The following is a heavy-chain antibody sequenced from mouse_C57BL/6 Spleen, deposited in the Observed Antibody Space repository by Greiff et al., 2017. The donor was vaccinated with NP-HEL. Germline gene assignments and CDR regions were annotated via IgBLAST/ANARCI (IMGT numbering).Heavy chain of an antibody. CDR1: GYTFTSYW. D-gene: IGHD2-12*01. Sequence: VQLQQPGAELVRPGSSVKLSCKASGYTFTSYWMDWVKQRPGQGLEWIGNIYPSDSETHYNQKFKDKATLTVDKSSSTAYMQLSSLTSEDSAVYYCAREGCYYDAMDYWGQGTSVTVSS. V-gene: IGHV1-61*01. CDR2: IYPSDSET. CDR3: AREGCYYDAMDY. J-gene: IGHJ4*01.